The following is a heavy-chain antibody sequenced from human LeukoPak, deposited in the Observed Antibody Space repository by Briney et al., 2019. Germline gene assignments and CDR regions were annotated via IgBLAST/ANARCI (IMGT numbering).Heavy chain of an antibody. Sequence: SETLSLTCTLSGGSVSSSTFYWGWFRQPPGKGLDWIGSIYYIGSTYYNPSLRSRVTMSMDTSKNQFSLKLNSVTAADTAVYYCARGQDYDILTGLELWGQGTLVTVSS. CDR3: ARGQDYDILTGLEL. CDR2: IYYIGST. J-gene: IGHJ4*02. V-gene: IGHV4-39*01. D-gene: IGHD3-9*01. CDR1: GGSVSSSTFY.